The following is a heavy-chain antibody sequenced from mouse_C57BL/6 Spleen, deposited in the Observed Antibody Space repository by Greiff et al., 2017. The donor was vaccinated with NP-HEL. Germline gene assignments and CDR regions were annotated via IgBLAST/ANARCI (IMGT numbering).Heavy chain of an antibody. CDR1: GYAFSSYW. CDR2: IYPGDGDT. V-gene: IGHV1-80*01. CDR3: ARSDYAYYYAMDY. Sequence: QVQLQQSGAELVKPGASVKISCKASGYAFSSYWMNWVKQRPRKGLEWIGQIYPGDGDTNYNGKFKGKATLTADKSSSTAYMQLSSLTSEDSAVYFCARSDYAYYYAMDYWGQGTSVTVSS. J-gene: IGHJ4*01. D-gene: IGHD2-4*01.